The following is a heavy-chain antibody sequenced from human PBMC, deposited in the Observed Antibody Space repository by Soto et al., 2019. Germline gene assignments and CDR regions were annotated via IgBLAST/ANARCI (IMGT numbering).Heavy chain of an antibody. CDR2: ISSSSSTI. V-gene: IGHV3-48*02. CDR3: ARRGYCSSTSCYGGLHYYYYSGMDV. CDR1: GFTLSSYS. D-gene: IGHD2-2*01. Sequence: GGSLRLSCAASGFTLSSYSMNWVRQAPGKGLEWVSYISSSSSTIYYADSVKGRFTISRDNAKNSLYLQMNSLRDEDTAVYYCARRGYCSSTSCYGGLHYYYYSGMDVWGQGTTVTLSS. J-gene: IGHJ6*02.